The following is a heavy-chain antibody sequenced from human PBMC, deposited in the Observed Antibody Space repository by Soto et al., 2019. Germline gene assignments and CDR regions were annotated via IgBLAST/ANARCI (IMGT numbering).Heavy chain of an antibody. D-gene: IGHD2-8*01. CDR1: GFTFSSYA. CDR2: ISGSGGST. Sequence: GGSLRLSCAASGFTFSSYAMSWVRQAPGKGLEWVSAISGSGGSTYYADSVKGRFTISRDNSKNTLYLQMNSLRAEDTAVYYCAKDYGRNCTNGVCPKSWYFDLWGRGTLVTVSS. CDR3: AKDYGRNCTNGVCPKSWYFDL. J-gene: IGHJ2*01. V-gene: IGHV3-23*01.